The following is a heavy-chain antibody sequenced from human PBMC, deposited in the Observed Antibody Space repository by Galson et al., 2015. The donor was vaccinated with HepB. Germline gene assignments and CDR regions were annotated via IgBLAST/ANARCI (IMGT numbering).Heavy chain of an antibody. CDR1: GYTFTSYY. V-gene: IGHV1-46*03. D-gene: IGHD2-15*01. CDR2: INPSGGST. CDR3: ARGGDIVGVVAALGGDWFDP. J-gene: IGHJ5*02. Sequence: SVKVSCKASGYTFTSYYMHWVRQAPGQGLEWMGIINPSGGSTSYAQKFQGRVTMTRDTSTSTVYMELSSLRSEGTAVYYCARGGDIVGVVAALGGDWFDPWGQGTLVTVSS.